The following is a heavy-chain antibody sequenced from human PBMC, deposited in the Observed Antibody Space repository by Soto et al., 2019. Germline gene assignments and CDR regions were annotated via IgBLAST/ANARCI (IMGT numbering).Heavy chain of an antibody. CDR3: AKNGLDNSPSAIDS. CDR2: ISSSSNYI. D-gene: IGHD2-8*01. Sequence: GESLKISCAASGFTFSSYTMNWVRQAPGKGLEWVSSISSSSNYIYYADSVKGRFTISRDNAKNSLYLQVNSLRAEDTALYYCAKNGLDNSPSAIDSWGPGTLVTVSS. J-gene: IGHJ4*02. CDR1: GFTFSSYT. V-gene: IGHV3-21*04.